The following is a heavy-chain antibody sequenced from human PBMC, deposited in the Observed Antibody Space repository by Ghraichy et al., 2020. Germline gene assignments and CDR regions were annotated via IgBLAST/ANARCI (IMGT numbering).Heavy chain of an antibody. CDR1: GFTFSSSS. D-gene: IGHD6-6*01. V-gene: IGHV3-48*01. CDR3: ARERGSSSSGGVYYFDY. Sequence: GGSLRLSCAASGFTFSSSSMNWVRQAPGKGLGWVSYISSSISTIYYADSVKGRLTTSRDNAKNSLSLQMNSLRAGDPAVYYCARERGSSSSGGVYYFDYWGQGTLFTVSS. CDR2: ISSSISTI. J-gene: IGHJ4*02.